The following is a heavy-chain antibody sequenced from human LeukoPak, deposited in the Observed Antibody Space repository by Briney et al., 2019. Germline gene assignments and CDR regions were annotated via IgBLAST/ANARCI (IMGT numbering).Heavy chain of an antibody. CDR1: GFSFTNAW. D-gene: IGHD3-10*01. CDR3: TTVTLRPVGL. CDR2: IKSKTDGGTI. J-gene: IGHJ4*02. V-gene: IGHV3-15*05. Sequence: GGSLRLSCAASGFSFTNAWMSWVRQAPGKGLEGVGRIKSKTDGGTIDYAAPVKGRFTISRDDSKNTLFLQMNSLKIEDTAVYYCTTVTLRPVGLWGQGTLVTVSS.